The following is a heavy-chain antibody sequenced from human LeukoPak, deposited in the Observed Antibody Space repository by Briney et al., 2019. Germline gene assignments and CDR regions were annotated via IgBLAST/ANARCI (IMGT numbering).Heavy chain of an antibody. CDR3: ARGEGTMIVVVTPFDY. D-gene: IGHD3-22*01. J-gene: IGHJ4*02. V-gene: IGHV3-11*01. Sequence: GGSLRLSCAASGFTFSDYYMSWIRQAPGKGLEWVSYISSSGSTIYYADSVKGRFTISRDNAKNSLYLRMNSLRAEDTAVYYCARGEGTMIVVVTPFDYWGQGTLVTVSS. CDR1: GFTFSDYY. CDR2: ISSSGSTI.